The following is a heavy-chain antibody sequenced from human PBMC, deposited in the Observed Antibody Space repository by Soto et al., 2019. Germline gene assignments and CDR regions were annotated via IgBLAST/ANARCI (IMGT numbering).Heavy chain of an antibody. Sequence: PSETLSLTCAVSGDSISRGYHWAWIRQPPGKGLEWVASIYHSGTTYYNPSLKSRVTISVDTSKNQFSLKLSSVTAADTAVYYCARDLSYYGSGGYYRFFDPWGLGTLVTVSS. D-gene: IGHD3-22*01. CDR2: IYHSGTT. CDR3: ARDLSYYGSGGYYRFFDP. CDR1: GDSISRGYH. V-gene: IGHV4-38-2*02. J-gene: IGHJ5*02.